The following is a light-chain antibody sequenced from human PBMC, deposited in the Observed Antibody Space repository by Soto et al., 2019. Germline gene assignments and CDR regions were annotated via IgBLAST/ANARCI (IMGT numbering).Light chain of an antibody. J-gene: IGKJ5*01. CDR3: QQSYSTPIT. Sequence: DIQMTQSPSSLSASVGDRVTITCRASQSISSYLNWYQQKPGKAPKLLIYAASSSQSGVTSRFSGSGSGTDFTLTISSLQPEDFATYYCQQSYSTPITFGQGTDWRL. CDR1: QSISSY. CDR2: AAS. V-gene: IGKV1-39*01.